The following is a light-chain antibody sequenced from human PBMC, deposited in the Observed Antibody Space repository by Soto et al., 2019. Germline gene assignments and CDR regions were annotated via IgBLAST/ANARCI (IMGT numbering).Light chain of an antibody. CDR2: EVS. V-gene: IGLV2-14*01. J-gene: IGLJ3*02. CDR3: MLYMGSGISV. CDR1: SSDVGGYNY. Sequence: QSALTQPASVSGSPGQSITISCTGTSSDVGGYNYVSWFQQHPGKAPKFMIYEVSNRPSGVSNRFSGSKSGNTASLTISGLQAEDEADYYCMLYMGSGISVFGGGTKLTVL.